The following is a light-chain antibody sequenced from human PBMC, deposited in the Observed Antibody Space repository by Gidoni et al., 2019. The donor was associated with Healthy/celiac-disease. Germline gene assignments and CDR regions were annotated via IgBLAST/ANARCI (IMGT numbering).Light chain of an antibody. CDR3: QQSYSTPNT. V-gene: IGKV1-39*01. CDR1: QSISSY. J-gene: IGKJ2*01. Sequence: DIQMPPSPSSLSASVGDRVTITCRASQSISSYLNWYQQKPGKAPKLLIYAASSLQSGVPSRFSGSGSGTDFTLTISSLQPEDFATYYCQQSYSTPNTFXQXTKLEIK. CDR2: AAS.